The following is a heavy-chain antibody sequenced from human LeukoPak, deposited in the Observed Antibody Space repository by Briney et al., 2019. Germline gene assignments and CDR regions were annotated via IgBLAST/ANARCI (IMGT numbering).Heavy chain of an antibody. J-gene: IGHJ4*02. CDR2: IYYTGST. CDR3: ARARAYYFDY. CDR1: GGSISSYY. V-gene: IGHV4-59*01. Sequence: TSETLSLTCTVSGGSISSYYWSWIRQPPGKGLEWIGYIYYTGSTNYNPSLKSRVTISIDTSNNQFSLKLNSVTAADTAVYYCARARAYYFDYWGQGTLVTVSS.